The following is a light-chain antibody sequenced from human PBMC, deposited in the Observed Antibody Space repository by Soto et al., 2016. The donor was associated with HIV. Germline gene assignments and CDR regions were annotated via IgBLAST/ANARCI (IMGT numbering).Light chain of an antibody. CDR2: DAS. Sequence: DIQMTQSPSSLSQSIGDRVSITCRASQSISTYLNWYQQKPGRAPKLLIYDASSLQSGVPSRFSGRGSGTDFTLTISSLQHEDLATYYCQQSSRTPRTFGQGTKVEI. CDR1: QSISTY. CDR3: QQSSRTPRT. J-gene: IGKJ1*01. V-gene: IGKV1-39*01.